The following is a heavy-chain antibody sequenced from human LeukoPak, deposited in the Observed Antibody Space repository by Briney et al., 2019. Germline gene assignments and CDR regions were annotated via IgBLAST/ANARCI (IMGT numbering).Heavy chain of an antibody. CDR3: AKMGRYCSGGSCYLEPNWFDP. CDR2: ISGSGGST. V-gene: IGHV3-23*01. J-gene: IGHJ5*02. Sequence: PGGSLRLSCAASGFTFSSYAMSWVRQAPGKGLEWVSAISGSGGSTYYADSVKGRFTISRDNSKNTLYLQMNSLGAEDTAVYYCAKMGRYCSGGSCYLEPNWFDPWGQGTLVTVSS. CDR1: GFTFSSYA. D-gene: IGHD2-15*01.